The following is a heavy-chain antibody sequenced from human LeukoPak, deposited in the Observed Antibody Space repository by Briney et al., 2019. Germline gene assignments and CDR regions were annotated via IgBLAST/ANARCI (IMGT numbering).Heavy chain of an antibody. V-gene: IGHV3-21*01. Sequence: GGSLRLSCAASGFTFSSYAMSWVRQAPGKGLEWVSSISSSSSYIYYADSVKGRFTISRDNAKNSLYLQMNSLRAEDTAVYYCARHSTGCSGGSCYSDAFDIWGQGTMVTVSS. CDR1: GFTFSSYA. CDR3: ARHSTGCSGGSCYSDAFDI. CDR2: ISSSSSYI. D-gene: IGHD2-15*01. J-gene: IGHJ3*02.